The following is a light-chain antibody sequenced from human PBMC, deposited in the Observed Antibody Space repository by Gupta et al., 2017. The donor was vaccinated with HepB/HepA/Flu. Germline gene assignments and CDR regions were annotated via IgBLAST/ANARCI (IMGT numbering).Light chain of an antibody. CDR3: QVWDTPSAHYV. CDR2: YDT. J-gene: IGLJ1*01. V-gene: IGLV3-21*04. CDR1: NIGTKS. Sequence: SYVLTQPPSVSVAPGKPARITCGGNNIGTKSVHWYQQRPGQAPVLVIYYDTVRPSGIPERFSGSNSGNTATLTISSVEAGDEADYYCQVWDTPSAHYVFGIGTKVTVL.